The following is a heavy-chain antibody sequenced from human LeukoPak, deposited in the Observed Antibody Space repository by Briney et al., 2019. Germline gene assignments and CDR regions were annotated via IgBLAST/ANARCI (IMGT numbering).Heavy chain of an antibody. D-gene: IGHD4-23*01. CDR2: IRSKANSYAT. Sequence: GGSLRLSCAASTFTFSGSAIHWVRQASGKGLEWVGRIRSKANSYATAYAASVKGRFTISRDNSKNTLYLQMNSLRAEDTAVYYCARRAGGYSHPYDYWGQGILVTVSS. J-gene: IGHJ4*02. CDR3: ARRAGGYSHPYDY. CDR1: TFTFSGSA. V-gene: IGHV3-73*01.